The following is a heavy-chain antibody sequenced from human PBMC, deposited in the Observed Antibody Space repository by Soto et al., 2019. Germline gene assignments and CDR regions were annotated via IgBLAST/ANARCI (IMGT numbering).Heavy chain of an antibody. CDR3: ARQPTTGDTDLWFDP. Sequence: SETLSLTCAVYGGSFSGYYWSWIRQPPGKGLEWIGEINHSGSTFYNPSLASRVSVSVDTSKNEFSLKLRSVTAADTAVYYCARQPTTGDTDLWFDPWGQGTLVTVSS. J-gene: IGHJ5*02. D-gene: IGHD2-21*01. V-gene: IGHV4-34*01. CDR2: INHSGST. CDR1: GGSFSGYY.